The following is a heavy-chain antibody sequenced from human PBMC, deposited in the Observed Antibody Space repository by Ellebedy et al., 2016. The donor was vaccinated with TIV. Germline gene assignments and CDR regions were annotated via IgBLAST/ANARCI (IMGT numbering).Heavy chain of an antibody. CDR1: GYTFTNYY. Sequence: AASVKVSCTASGYTFTNYYIHWVRQAPGQGLEWMGIINPSASSTSYAQKFQDRVIMTWDTSTSTVYLELSSLRSEDTAIYYCARHRDTALSFWGQGTLVTVSS. CDR2: INPSASST. V-gene: IGHV1-46*01. J-gene: IGHJ4*02. CDR3: ARHRDTALSF. D-gene: IGHD5-18*01.